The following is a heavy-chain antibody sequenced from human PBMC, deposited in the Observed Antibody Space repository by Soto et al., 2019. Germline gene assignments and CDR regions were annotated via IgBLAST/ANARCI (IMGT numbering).Heavy chain of an antibody. D-gene: IGHD6-13*01. CDR3: ARSYSSSWYFWFDP. J-gene: IGHJ5*02. CDR1: GGSISSYY. CDR2: IYYSGST. Sequence: PSETLSLTCTVSGGSISSYYWSWIRQPPGKGLGWIGYIYYSGSTNYNPSLKSRVTISVDTSKNQFSLKLSSVTAADTAVYYCARSYSSSWYFWFDPWGQGTLVTVS. V-gene: IGHV4-59*01.